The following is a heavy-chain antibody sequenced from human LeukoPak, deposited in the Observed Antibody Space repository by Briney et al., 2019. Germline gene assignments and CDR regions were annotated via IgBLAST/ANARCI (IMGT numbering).Heavy chain of an antibody. Sequence: ASVKVSCKTSGYSFNDYYLHWVRQAPGQGLEWMGWINPNSGRTNSAPKFQGRVTLTTDTSITTAYMELTSLISGDTALYYCARGSSDVLTGYYHFWGQGTLVTVSS. CDR1: GYSFNDYY. CDR3: ARGSSDVLTGYYHF. J-gene: IGHJ4*02. CDR2: INPNSGRT. V-gene: IGHV1-2*02. D-gene: IGHD3-9*01.